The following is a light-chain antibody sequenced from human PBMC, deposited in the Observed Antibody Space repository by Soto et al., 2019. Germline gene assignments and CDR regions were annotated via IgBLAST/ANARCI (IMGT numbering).Light chain of an antibody. V-gene: IGKV1-39*01. CDR2: AAS. CDR1: QSISSD. CDR3: QQSYSTPPT. J-gene: IGKJ1*01. Sequence: DIQMTQSPSSLSASVGDRVTITCRASQSISSDLNWYQQKPGKAPKRLIYAASSLQSGVPSRFSRSRSGTDFTLTISSLQPEDFATYYCQQSYSTPPTFGQGTKVEIK.